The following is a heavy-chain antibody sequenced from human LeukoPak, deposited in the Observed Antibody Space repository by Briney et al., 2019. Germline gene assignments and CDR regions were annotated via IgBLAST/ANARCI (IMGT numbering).Heavy chain of an antibody. D-gene: IGHD6-13*01. J-gene: IGHJ3*02. Sequence: GGSLRLSCTASGFTFSAYGMHWVRQAPGKGLEWVAVISYDGSNKYYADSVKGRFTISRDNSKNTLYLQMNSLRAEDTAVYYCARDNGHYSSSWYSAFDIWGQGTMVTVSS. CDR1: GFTFSAYG. CDR2: ISYDGSNK. CDR3: ARDNGHYSSSWYSAFDI. V-gene: IGHV3-30*19.